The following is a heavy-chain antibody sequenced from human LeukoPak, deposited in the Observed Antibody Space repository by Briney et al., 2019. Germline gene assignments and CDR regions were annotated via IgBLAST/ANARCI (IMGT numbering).Heavy chain of an antibody. CDR2: IYSGGST. CDR3: ARDIYYDSSGYYGSVY. D-gene: IGHD3-22*01. CDR1: GFTVSSNY. J-gene: IGHJ4*02. V-gene: IGHV3-66*01. Sequence: GGSLRLSCAASGFTVSSNYMSWVRQAPGKGLEWVSVIYSGGSTYYADSVKGRFTISRDNSKNTLYLQMNSLRAEDTAVYYCARDIYYDSSGYYGSVYWGQGTLVTVSS.